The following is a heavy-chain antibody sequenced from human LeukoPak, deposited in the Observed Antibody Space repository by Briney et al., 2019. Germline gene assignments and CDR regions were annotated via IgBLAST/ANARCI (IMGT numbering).Heavy chain of an antibody. V-gene: IGHV1-2*02. Sequence: ASVNVSCKASGYTFTGYYMHWVRQAPGQGLEWMGWINPNSGGTNDAQKFQGRVTMTRETSISTAYMELSRLRSDDTAVYYCARDSRFLWFGESTPYGMDGWGQGATVTVSS. D-gene: IGHD3-10*01. J-gene: IGHJ6*02. CDR2: INPNSGGT. CDR3: ARDSRFLWFGESTPYGMDG. CDR1: GYTFTGYY.